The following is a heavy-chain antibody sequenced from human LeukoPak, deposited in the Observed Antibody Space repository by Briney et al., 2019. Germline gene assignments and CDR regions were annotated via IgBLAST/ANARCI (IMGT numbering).Heavy chain of an antibody. CDR1: GGTFSSYA. CDR2: IIPIFGTA. D-gene: IGHD3-3*01. V-gene: IGHV1-69*13. J-gene: IGHJ5*02. Sequence: SVKVSCKASGGTFSSYAISRVRQAPGQGLAWMGGIIPIFGTANYAQKFQGRVTITADESTSTAYMELSSLKSEDTAVYYCARGPLRFMTNWLDPWGQGTLVTVSS. CDR3: ARGPLRFMTNWLDP.